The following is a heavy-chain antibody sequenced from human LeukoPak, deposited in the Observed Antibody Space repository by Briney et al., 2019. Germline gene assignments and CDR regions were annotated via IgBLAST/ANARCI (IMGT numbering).Heavy chain of an antibody. D-gene: IGHD1-26*01. CDR1: GGSISSGDYY. V-gene: IGHV4-30-4*08. CDR2: IYYSGST. Sequence: SSETLSLTCTVSGGSISSGDYYWSWIRQPPGKGLEWIGYIYYSGSTYYNPSLKSRVTISVDTSKNLFSLKLSSVTAADTAVYYCARDRIVGATGGFDYWGQGTLVTVSS. CDR3: ARDRIVGATGGFDY. J-gene: IGHJ4*02.